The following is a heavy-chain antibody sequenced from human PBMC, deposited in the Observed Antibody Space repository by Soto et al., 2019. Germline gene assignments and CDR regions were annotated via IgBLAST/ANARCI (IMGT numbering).Heavy chain of an antibody. J-gene: IGHJ4*02. CDR2: IIPILGIA. Sequence: QVQLVQSGAEVKKPGSSVKVSCKASGGTFSSYTISWVRQAPGQGLEWMGRIIPILGIANYAQKFQGRVTITADKATSTAYMDLSSLRSEDTAVYYCARGSPTESLFDYWGQGTLVTVSS. CDR3: ARGSPTESLFDY. V-gene: IGHV1-69*02. CDR1: GGTFSSYT.